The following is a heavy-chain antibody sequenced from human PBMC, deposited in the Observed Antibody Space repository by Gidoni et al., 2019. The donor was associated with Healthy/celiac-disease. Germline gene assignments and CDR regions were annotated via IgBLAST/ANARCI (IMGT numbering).Heavy chain of an antibody. CDR1: GFTVSRNY. D-gene: IGHD3-9*01. Sequence: EVQLVESGGGLIQPGGSLRLSCAASGFTVSRNYMSWVRQAPGKGLEWVSVIYSGGSTYYADSVKGRFTISRDNSKNTLYLQMNSLRAEDTAVYYCAREYYDILTGPDAFDIWGQGTMVTVSS. CDR2: IYSGGST. CDR3: AREYYDILTGPDAFDI. J-gene: IGHJ3*02. V-gene: IGHV3-53*01.